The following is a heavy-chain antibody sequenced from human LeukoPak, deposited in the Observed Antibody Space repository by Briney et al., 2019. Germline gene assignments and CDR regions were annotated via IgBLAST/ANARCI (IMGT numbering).Heavy chain of an antibody. J-gene: IGHJ5*02. D-gene: IGHD3-10*01. CDR3: AREAGVTMIRGVMNYFDP. V-gene: IGHV4-39*07. CDR1: GGSISSSSYY. CDR2: IYYSGST. Sequence: SETLSLTCTVSGGSISSSSYYWGWIRQPPGKGLEWIGSIYYSGSTYYNPSLKSRVTMSVDTSKNQFSLKLSSVTAADTAVYYCAREAGVTMIRGVMNYFDPWGQGTLVTVSS.